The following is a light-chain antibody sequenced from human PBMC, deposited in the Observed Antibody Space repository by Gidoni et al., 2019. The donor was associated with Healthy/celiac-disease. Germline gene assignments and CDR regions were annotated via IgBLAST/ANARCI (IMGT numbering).Light chain of an antibody. CDR1: QSISSY. CDR3: QQSYSTLLT. CDR2: AAS. J-gene: IGKJ4*01. Sequence: DIQMTQSPSSLSASVGDRVTITCRASQSISSYLNWYQQKPGKAPKLLIYAASSLQSGVPSRFRSSGSGTDFTLTISSLQPEDFATYYCQQSYSTLLTFXGXTKVEIK. V-gene: IGKV1-39*01.